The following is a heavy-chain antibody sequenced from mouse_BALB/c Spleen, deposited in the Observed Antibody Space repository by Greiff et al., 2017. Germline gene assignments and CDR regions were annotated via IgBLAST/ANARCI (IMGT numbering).Heavy chain of an antibody. V-gene: IGHV1S41*01. D-gene: IGHD5-1*01. Sequence: DLVKPGASVKLSCKASGYTFTSYWINRIKQRPGQGLEWIGRIAPGSGSTYYNEMFKGKATLTVDTSSSTAYIQLSSLSSEDSAVYFCARSGVPHFDYWGQGTTLTVSS. CDR1: GYTFTSYW. CDR2: IAPGSGST. CDR3: ARSGVPHFDY. J-gene: IGHJ2*01.